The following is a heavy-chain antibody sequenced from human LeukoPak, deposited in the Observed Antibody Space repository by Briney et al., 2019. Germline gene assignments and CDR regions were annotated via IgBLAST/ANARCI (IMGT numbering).Heavy chain of an antibody. D-gene: IGHD3-9*01. Sequence: ASVKVSCKASGYTFTSYGISWVRQAPGQGLEWMGWISAYNGNTNYAQKLQGRVTMTTDTSTSTAYMELRSLRSDDTAVYYCARDWVQLRYFDWLLDQDPLDAFDIWGQGTMVTVSS. CDR1: GYTFTSYG. V-gene: IGHV1-18*01. CDR2: ISAYNGNT. J-gene: IGHJ3*02. CDR3: ARDWVQLRYFDWLLDQDPLDAFDI.